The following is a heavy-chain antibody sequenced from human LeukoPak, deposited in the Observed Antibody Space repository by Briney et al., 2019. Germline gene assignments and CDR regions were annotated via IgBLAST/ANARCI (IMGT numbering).Heavy chain of an antibody. J-gene: IGHJ4*02. Sequence: SETLSLTCTVCGGSISSYYWSWIRQPPGKGLEWIGYIYYSGSTNYNPSLKSRVTISVDTSKNQFSLKLSSVTAADTAVYYCARGVGGLPTFDYWGQGTLVTVSS. CDR3: ARGVGGLPTFDY. V-gene: IGHV4-59*01. D-gene: IGHD2-21*02. CDR1: GGSISSYY. CDR2: IYYSGST.